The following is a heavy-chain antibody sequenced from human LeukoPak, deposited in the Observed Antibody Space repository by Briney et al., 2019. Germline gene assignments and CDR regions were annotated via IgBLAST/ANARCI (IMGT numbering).Heavy chain of an antibody. CDR2: IYYSGSI. J-gene: IGHJ4*02. D-gene: IGHD3-3*01. V-gene: IGHV4-59*05. CDR3: ARRITIFGVVQSYYFDY. CDR1: GDSITSSY. Sequence: SETLSLTCTVSGDSITSSYWSWIRQPPGKGLEWIGSIYYSGSIYYNPSLKSRVTISVDTSKNQFSLKLSSVTAADTAVYYCARRITIFGVVQSYYFDYWGQGTLVTVSS.